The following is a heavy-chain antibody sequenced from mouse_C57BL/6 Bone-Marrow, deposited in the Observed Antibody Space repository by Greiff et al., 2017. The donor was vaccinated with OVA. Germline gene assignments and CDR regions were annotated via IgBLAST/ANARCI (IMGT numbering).Heavy chain of an antibody. V-gene: IGHV14-3*01. D-gene: IGHD1-1*01. CDR3: APFYYGTFMDY. Sequence: EVQLQQSVAELVRPGASVKLSCTASGFNIKNTYMHWVKQRPEQGLEWIGRIDPANGNTKYAPKFQGKATITADTSANTAYLQLSSLTYEDAAIYYCAPFYYGTFMDYWGQGTSVTVSS. CDR1: GFNIKNTY. J-gene: IGHJ4*01. CDR2: IDPANGNT.